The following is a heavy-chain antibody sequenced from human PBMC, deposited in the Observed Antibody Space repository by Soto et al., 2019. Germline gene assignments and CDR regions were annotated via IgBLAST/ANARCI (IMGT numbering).Heavy chain of an antibody. Sequence: QVQLVQSGAEVKKPGSSVKVSCKASGGTFSSYTISWVRQAPGQGLEWMGRIIPILGIANYAQKFQGRVKITADKSTGTAYRELSSLRSDDTAVYYCARDSSVDSSRWYSISPSGMDVWGQGTTVTVSS. V-gene: IGHV1-69*08. CDR1: GGTFSSYT. CDR3: ARDSSVDSSRWYSISPSGMDV. CDR2: IIPILGIA. D-gene: IGHD6-13*01. J-gene: IGHJ6*02.